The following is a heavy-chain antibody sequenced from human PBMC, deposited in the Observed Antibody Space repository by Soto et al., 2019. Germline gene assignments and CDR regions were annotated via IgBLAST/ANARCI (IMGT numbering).Heavy chain of an antibody. D-gene: IGHD6-6*01. CDR2: INHSGST. CDR1: GGSFSGYY. Sequence: SETLSLTCAVYGGSFSGYYWSWIRQPPGKGLEWIGEINHSGSTNYNPSLKSRVTISVDTSKNQFSLKLSSVTAADTAVYYCARQARALLPSPRPSPAFDPWGQGTLVTVSS. J-gene: IGHJ5*02. V-gene: IGHV4-34*01. CDR3: ARQARALLPSPRPSPAFDP.